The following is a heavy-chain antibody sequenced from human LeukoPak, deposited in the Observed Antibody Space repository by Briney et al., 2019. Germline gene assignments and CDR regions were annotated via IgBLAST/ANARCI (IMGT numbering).Heavy chain of an antibody. CDR1: GASISNNNYC. J-gene: IGHJ4*02. CDR2: INHSGST. Sequence: SETLSLTCIVSGASISNNNYCWGWIRQPPGKGLEWIGEINHSGSTNYNPSLKSRVTISVDTSKNQFSLKLSSVTAADTAVYYCARHSFFRPEAGVVTATFFDYWGQGTLVTVSS. D-gene: IGHD2-21*02. V-gene: IGHV4-39*01. CDR3: ARHSFFRPEAGVVTATFFDY.